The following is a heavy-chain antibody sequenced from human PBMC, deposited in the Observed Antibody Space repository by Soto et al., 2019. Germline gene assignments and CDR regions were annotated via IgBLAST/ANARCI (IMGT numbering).Heavy chain of an antibody. CDR1: GFTFSSYG. CDR2: IWYDGSNK. Sequence: QVQLVESGGGVVEPGRSLRLSCAASGFTFSSYGMHWVRQAPGKGLAWVAVIWYDGSNKYYADSVKGRFTISRDNSKNTLYLQMNSLRAEDRAVYYCARDHYGDYVGTFDYWGQGTLVTVSS. J-gene: IGHJ4*02. CDR3: ARDHYGDYVGTFDY. D-gene: IGHD4-17*01. V-gene: IGHV3-33*01.